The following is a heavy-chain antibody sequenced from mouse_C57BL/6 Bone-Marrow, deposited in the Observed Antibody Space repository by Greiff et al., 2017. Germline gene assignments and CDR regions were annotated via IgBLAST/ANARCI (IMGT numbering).Heavy chain of an antibody. CDR1: GFNIKDDY. CDR3: TTRRFEYFDY. J-gene: IGHJ2*01. V-gene: IGHV14-4*01. Sequence: VQLQQSGAELVRPGASVKLSCTASGFNIKDDYMHWVKQRPEQGLEWIGWLDPENGDTEYASKFQGKATITADTSSNKAYLQLSSLTSEDTAVYYCTTRRFEYFDYWGQGTTLTVSS. CDR2: LDPENGDT.